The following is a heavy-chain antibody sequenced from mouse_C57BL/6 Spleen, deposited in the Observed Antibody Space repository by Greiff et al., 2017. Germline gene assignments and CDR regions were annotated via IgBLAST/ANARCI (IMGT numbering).Heavy chain of an antibody. J-gene: IGHJ2*01. Sequence: DVKLQESGPGLVKPSQSLSLTCSVTGYSITSGYYWNWIRQFPGNKLEWMGYISYDGSNNYNPSLKNRISITRDTSKNQFFLKLNSVTTEDTATYYCAELGRKGYWGQGTTLTVSS. CDR1: GYSITSGYY. CDR3: AELGRKGY. CDR2: ISYDGSN. V-gene: IGHV3-6*01. D-gene: IGHD4-1*01.